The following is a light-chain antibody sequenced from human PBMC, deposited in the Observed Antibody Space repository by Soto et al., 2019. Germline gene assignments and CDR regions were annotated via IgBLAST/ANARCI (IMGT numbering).Light chain of an antibody. J-gene: IGKJ3*01. V-gene: IGKV3-15*01. Sequence: LMTQSPVTLSVSPGERATLSCRASQGVSSNLAWYQQKPGQAPRLLIYGASTRAAGIPARFSGSGSGTAFTLTISSLQSEDFAVYYCQQYNNWPRTFGPGTKVDIK. CDR2: GAS. CDR3: QQYNNWPRT. CDR1: QGVSSN.